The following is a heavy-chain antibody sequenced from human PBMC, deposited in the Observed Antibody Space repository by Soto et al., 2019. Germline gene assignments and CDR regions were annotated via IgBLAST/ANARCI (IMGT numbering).Heavy chain of an antibody. CDR1: GFTFSSYA. Sequence: EVQLLESGGGLVQPGGSLRLSCAASGFTFSSYAMSWVRQAPGKGLEWVSAISGSGGSTYYADSVKGRFTISRDNSKNTLYLQMNSLRAEDTAVYYCAIGHSGYEDAFDIWGQGTMVTVSS. CDR2: ISGSGGST. D-gene: IGHD5-12*01. V-gene: IGHV3-23*01. J-gene: IGHJ3*02. CDR3: AIGHSGYEDAFDI.